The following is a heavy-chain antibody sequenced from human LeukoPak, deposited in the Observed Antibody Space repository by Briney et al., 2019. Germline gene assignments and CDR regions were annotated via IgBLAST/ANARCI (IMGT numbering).Heavy chain of an antibody. D-gene: IGHD3-22*01. Sequence: GGSLRLSCAASGFTFSSYAMSWVRQAPGKGLEWVSAISGSGGSTYYADSVKGRFTISRDNSKNTLYLQMNSLRAEDTAVYYCAKPYYYDSSGYLLWAFDIWGQGTMVTVSS. CDR1: GFTFSSYA. CDR2: ISGSGGST. CDR3: AKPYYYDSSGYLLWAFDI. V-gene: IGHV3-23*01. J-gene: IGHJ3*02.